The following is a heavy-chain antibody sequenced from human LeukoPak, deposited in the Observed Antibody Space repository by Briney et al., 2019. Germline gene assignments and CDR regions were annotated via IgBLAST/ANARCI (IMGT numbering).Heavy chain of an antibody. CDR3: ARQPYPGFDY. V-gene: IGHV4-39*01. Sequence: PSETLSLTCTVSGGSISSSSYYWGWIRQPPGKGLEWIGSIHYSGSTYYNPSLKSRVTISVDTSKNQFSLKLSSVTAADTAVYYCARQPYPGFDYWGQGTLVTVSS. D-gene: IGHD2-2*02. J-gene: IGHJ4*02. CDR2: IHYSGST. CDR1: GGSISSSSYY.